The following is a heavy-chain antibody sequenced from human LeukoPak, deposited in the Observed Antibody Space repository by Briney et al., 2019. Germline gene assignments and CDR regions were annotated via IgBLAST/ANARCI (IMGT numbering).Heavy chain of an antibody. J-gene: IGHJ6*03. V-gene: IGHV4-34*01. Sequence: SETLSLTCAVYGGSFRGYYWSWIRQPPGKGLEWIGEINHSGSTNHNPSTPSRVTISVDTSKNQFSLKLSSVTAADTAVYYCARCPVGYGYYYYMDVWGKGTTVTVSS. D-gene: IGHD5-12*01. CDR1: GGSFRGYY. CDR3: ARCPVGYGYYYYMDV. CDR2: INHSGST.